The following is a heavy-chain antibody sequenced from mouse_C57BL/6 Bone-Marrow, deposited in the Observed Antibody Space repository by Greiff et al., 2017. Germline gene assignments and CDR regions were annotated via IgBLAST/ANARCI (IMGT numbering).Heavy chain of an antibody. CDR1: GYTFTSYW. J-gene: IGHJ3*01. CDR2: IHPNSGST. V-gene: IGHV1-64*01. D-gene: IGHD1-1*01. Sequence: QVQLQQPGAELVKPGASVKLSCKASGYTFTSYWMHWVKQRPGQGLEWIGMIHPNSGSTNYNEKFKSKATLTVDKSSSTAYMQLSSLTSEDSAVYYCARGGYYGGSSPGCAYWGQGTMVTVSA. CDR3: ARGGYYGGSSPGCAY.